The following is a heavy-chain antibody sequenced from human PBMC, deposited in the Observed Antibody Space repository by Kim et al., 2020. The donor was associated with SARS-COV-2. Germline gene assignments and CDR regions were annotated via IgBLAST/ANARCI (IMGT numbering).Heavy chain of an antibody. CDR1: GFTFSSYW. D-gene: IGHD3-22*01. CDR3: ARDVYYDSSGYLWTNAFDI. CDR2: IKQDGSEK. J-gene: IGHJ3*02. Sequence: GGSLRLSCAASGFTFSSYWMSWVRQAPGKGLEWVANIKQDGSEKYYVDSVKGRFTISRDNAKNSLYLQMNSLRAEDTPVYYCARDVYYDSSGYLWTNAFDIWGQGTMVTVSS. V-gene: IGHV3-7*03.